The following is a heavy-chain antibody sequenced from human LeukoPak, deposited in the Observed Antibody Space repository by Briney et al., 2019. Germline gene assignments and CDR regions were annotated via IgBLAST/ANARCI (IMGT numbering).Heavy chain of an antibody. CDR1: GFTFSSYS. CDR2: ISSSSSYI. V-gene: IGHV3-21*01. CDR3: ASLGYCSSTSCPRYYYYMDV. J-gene: IGHJ6*03. D-gene: IGHD2-2*01. Sequence: GGSLRLSCAASGFTFSSYSMNWVRQAPGKGLEWVSSISSSSSYIYYADSVKGRFTISRDNAKNSLYLQMNSLRAEDTAVYYCASLGYCSSTSCPRYYYYMDVWGKGTTVTVSS.